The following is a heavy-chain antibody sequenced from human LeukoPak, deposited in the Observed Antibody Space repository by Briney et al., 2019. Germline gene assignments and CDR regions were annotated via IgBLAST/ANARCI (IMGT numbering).Heavy chain of an antibody. CDR1: GGSISSTTYY. J-gene: IGHJ3*02. V-gene: IGHV4-39*07. CDR3: ARTYYGYEGAFDI. CDR2: INHSGST. D-gene: IGHD3-16*01. Sequence: SETLSLTCTVSGGSISSTTYYWGWIRQPPGKGLEWIGEINHSGSTNYNPSLKSRVTISVDTSKNQFSLKLSSVTAADTAVYYCARTYYGYEGAFDIWGQGTMVTVSS.